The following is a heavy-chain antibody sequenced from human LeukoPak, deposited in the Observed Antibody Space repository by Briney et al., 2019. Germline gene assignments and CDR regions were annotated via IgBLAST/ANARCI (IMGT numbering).Heavy chain of an antibody. J-gene: IGHJ3*02. V-gene: IGHV1-2*02. CDR3: ARELQDDAFDI. Sequence: ASVKVSCKASGYTFTGYYMHWVRQAPGQGLEWMGWINPNSGSTNYAQKFQGRVTMTRHTSISTAYMELSRLRSDDTAVYYCARELQDDAFDIWGQGTMVTVSS. CDR1: GYTFTGYY. CDR2: INPNSGST. D-gene: IGHD4-11*01.